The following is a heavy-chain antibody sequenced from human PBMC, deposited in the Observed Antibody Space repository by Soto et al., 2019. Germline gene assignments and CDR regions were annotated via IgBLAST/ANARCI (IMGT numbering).Heavy chain of an antibody. CDR1: GYSFTSLD. CDR3: ARGVTAGVEY. CDR2: MEPSTGRT. V-gene: IGHV1-8*01. Sequence: GASVKVSCKASGYSFTSLDINWVRQTAGQWLEWMGWMEPSTGRTGYAQKFQGRVTMTRDTSINTAYIELTTLTSDDTAFYYCARGVTAGVEYWGQGTLVTVSS. D-gene: IGHD1-26*01. J-gene: IGHJ4*02.